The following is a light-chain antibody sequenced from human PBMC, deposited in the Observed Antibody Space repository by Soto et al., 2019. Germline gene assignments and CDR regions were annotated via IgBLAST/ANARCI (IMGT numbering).Light chain of an antibody. CDR2: NAS. CDR3: QQYNNWPRT. Sequence: EIVLTQSPATLSLSPGERATLSCRASQSVSSSLAWYQQKPGQPPRLLIYNASKRATGIPVRFSGSGSGTDFTLTISSLQSEDFAVYYCQQYNNWPRTFGHGTKVDIK. V-gene: IGKV3-11*01. J-gene: IGKJ1*01. CDR1: QSVSSS.